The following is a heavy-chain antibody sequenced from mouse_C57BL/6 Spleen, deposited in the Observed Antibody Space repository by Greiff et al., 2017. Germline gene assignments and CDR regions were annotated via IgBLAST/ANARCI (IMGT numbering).Heavy chain of an antibody. Sequence: VQLQQSGPELVKPGASVKLSCKASGYTFTDYCMNWVQQSHGKRLEWVGDINPNNGGTSYNQKVKGQATLSGDNASSTAYMELRSLTSEDDAVDYCASSYGDSYWYFDVWGTGTTVTVSS. CDR3: ASSYGDSYWYFDV. J-gene: IGHJ1*03. CDR1: GYTFTDYC. V-gene: IGHV1-26*01. D-gene: IGHD2-13*01. CDR2: INPNNGGT.